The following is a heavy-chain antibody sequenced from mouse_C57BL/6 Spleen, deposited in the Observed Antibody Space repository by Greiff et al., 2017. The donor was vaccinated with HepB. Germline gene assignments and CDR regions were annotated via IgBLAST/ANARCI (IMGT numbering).Heavy chain of an antibody. CDR3: ARAVVRGMDY. J-gene: IGHJ4*01. D-gene: IGHD1-1*01. V-gene: IGHV3-6*01. CDR2: ISYDGSN. Sequence: EVQLQESGPGLVKPSQSLSLTCSVTGYSITSGYYWNWIRQFPGNKLEWMGYISYDGSNNYNPSLKNRISITRDTSKNQFFLKLNSVTTEDTATYYCARAVVRGMDYWGQGTSVTVSS. CDR1: GYSITSGYY.